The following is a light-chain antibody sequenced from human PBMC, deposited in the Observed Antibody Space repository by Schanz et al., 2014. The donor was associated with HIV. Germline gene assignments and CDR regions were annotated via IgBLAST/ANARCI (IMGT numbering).Light chain of an antibody. CDR3: QQRSDSIT. CDR1: QSLSSNI. V-gene: IGKV3D-20*02. CDR2: GAS. J-gene: IGKJ5*01. Sequence: EIVLTQSPGTLSLSPGERATLSCWASQSLSSNILAWYQHKPGQAPRLLIYGASSRATGIPDRFSGSGSGTDFTLTIRRLEPEDFAVYYCQQRSDSITFGQGTRLEIK.